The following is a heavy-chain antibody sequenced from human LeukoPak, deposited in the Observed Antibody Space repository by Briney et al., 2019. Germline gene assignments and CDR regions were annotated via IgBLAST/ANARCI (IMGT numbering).Heavy chain of an antibody. D-gene: IGHD6-13*01. V-gene: IGHV3-21*01. CDR3: ARDPQGYSSSWFDY. CDR1: GFSFSSYT. J-gene: IGHJ4*02. Sequence: PGGSLRLSCAASGFSFSSYTMNWVRQAPGKGLEWVSSIRSSSSYIYYADSLKGRFTISRDNAKNSLYLQMNSLRAEDTAVYYCARDPQGYSSSWFDYWGQGTLVTVSP. CDR2: IRSSSSYI.